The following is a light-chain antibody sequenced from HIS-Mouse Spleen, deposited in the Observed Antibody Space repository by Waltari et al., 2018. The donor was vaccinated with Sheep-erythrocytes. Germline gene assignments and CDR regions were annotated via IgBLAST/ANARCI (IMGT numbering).Light chain of an antibody. J-gene: IGLJ3*02. CDR1: SSDVGSYNL. V-gene: IGLV2-23*01. CDR3: CSYAGSSTPWV. Sequence: QSALTQPASVSGSPGQSITISCTGTSSDVGSYNLVPWYQQHPGKAPKIMIYEGSKRPSGVSNRFSGSKSGNTASLTISGRQAEDEADYYCCSYAGSSTPWVFGGGTKLTVL. CDR2: EGS.